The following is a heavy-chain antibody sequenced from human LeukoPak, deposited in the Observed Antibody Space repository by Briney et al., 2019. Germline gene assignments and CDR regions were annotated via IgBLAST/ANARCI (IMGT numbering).Heavy chain of an antibody. CDR1: QFKFNNFG. CDR3: ARAAGSSGYLDY. J-gene: IGHJ4*02. D-gene: IGHD3-22*01. CDR2: ITASGSRA. Sequence: GGSLRLSCATSQFKFNNFGMTWVRQAPGKGLEWVSSITASGSRAQYADSVQGRFTISRDNSKNTLYLQMNSLRAEDTAVYYCARAAGSSGYLDYWGQGTLVTVSS. V-gene: IGHV3-23*01.